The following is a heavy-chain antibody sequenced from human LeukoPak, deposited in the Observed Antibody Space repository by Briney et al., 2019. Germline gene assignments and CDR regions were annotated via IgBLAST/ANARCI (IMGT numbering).Heavy chain of an antibody. J-gene: IGHJ4*02. D-gene: IGHD1-26*01. CDR2: FSTSSGTI. V-gene: IGHV3-48*02. CDR1: GFTFSSYS. Sequence: GGSLRLSCAASGFTFSSYSMNWVRQAPGKGLEWISYFSTSSGTISYADSVKGRFTISRDDAKNSLYLQMNSLRDEDTAVYFCAREARGSGRDFDYWGQGILVTVSS. CDR3: AREARGSGRDFDY.